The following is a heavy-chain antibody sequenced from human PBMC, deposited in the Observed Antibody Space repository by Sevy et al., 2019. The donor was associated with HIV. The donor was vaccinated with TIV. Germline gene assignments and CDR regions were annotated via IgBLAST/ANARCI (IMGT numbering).Heavy chain of an antibody. Sequence: GGSLRLSCAASGFTFNSYAMNWVRQAPGKGLEWVSTISGSGVTTYYADSVKGRFTISRDNSKNTLYLQMNSLRAEDTAVYYCAKSKNHLDAFDIWGQGTKVTVSS. CDR2: ISGSGVTT. CDR1: GFTFNSYA. V-gene: IGHV3-23*01. J-gene: IGHJ3*02. CDR3: AKSKNHLDAFDI.